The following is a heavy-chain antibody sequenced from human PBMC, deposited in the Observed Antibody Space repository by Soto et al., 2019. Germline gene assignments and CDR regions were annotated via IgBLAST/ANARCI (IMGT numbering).Heavy chain of an antibody. CDR3: AKAGYCTGVSCYFYYFDS. CDR1: GFTFNNYA. J-gene: IGHJ4*02. Sequence: EVQLLESGGGLLQPGGSLSLSCSASGFTFNNYAMAWVRQAPGEGLEWVSGISGSGATPYYADSVKGRFTVSRDNSKNSLFLQINRLSAEDPAVYFCAKAGYCTGVSCYFYYFDSWGQGALVTVSS. V-gene: IGHV3-23*01. D-gene: IGHD2-15*01. CDR2: ISGSGATP.